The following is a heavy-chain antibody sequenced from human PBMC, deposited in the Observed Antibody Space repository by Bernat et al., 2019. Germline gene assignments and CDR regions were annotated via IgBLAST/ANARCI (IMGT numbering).Heavy chain of an antibody. D-gene: IGHD2-21*02. J-gene: IGHJ6*04. CDR2: ISYDGINK. CDR1: GFTFSSYA. CDR3: ERDRRGADSGGMDV. Sequence: QVQLVESGGGVVQPGRSLRLSCAASGFTFSSYAIHWVRQAPGKGLEWVAAISYDGINKYYAGSVKGRFTISRDNPKNTLYLQMISLRAEDTAVYCCERDRRGADSGGMDVWGKGTTVTVSS. V-gene: IGHV3-30*04.